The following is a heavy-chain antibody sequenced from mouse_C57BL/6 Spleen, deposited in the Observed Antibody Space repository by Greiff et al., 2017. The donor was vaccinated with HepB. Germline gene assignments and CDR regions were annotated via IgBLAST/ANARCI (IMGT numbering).Heavy chain of an antibody. Sequence: VQLQQSGPELVKPGASVKISCKASGYSFTGYYMNWVKQSPEKSLEWIGEINPSTGGTTYNQKFKAKATLTVDKSSSTAYMQLKSLTSEDSAVDYCARTDYGSWFAYWGQGTLVTVSA. V-gene: IGHV1-42*01. CDR3: ARTDYGSWFAY. CDR2: INPSTGGT. J-gene: IGHJ3*01. D-gene: IGHD1-1*01. CDR1: GYSFTGYY.